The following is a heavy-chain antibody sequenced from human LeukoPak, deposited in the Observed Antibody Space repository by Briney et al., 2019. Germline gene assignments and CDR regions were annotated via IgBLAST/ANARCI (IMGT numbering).Heavy chain of an antibody. Sequence: GASVKVSCKASGYTFTSYYMHWVRQAPGQGLEWMGIINPSGGSTSYAQKFQGRVTISVDTSKNQFSLKLSSVTGADMAVYYCARGGALGDYYDSGGYYSFDYWGQGTLVTVSS. D-gene: IGHD3-22*01. CDR1: GYTFTSYY. V-gene: IGHV1-46*01. J-gene: IGHJ4*02. CDR2: INPSGGST. CDR3: ARGGALGDYYDSGGYYSFDY.